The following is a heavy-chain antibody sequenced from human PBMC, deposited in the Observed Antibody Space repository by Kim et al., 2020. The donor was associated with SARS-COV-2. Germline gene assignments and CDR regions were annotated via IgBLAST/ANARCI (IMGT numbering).Heavy chain of an antibody. J-gene: IGHJ3*02. Sequence: GGSLRLSCAASGFSFRDSWMSWVRQVPGKGLEWVANIRQDGSDKYYVDSVKGRFTISRDNAKNSLYLQMNSLRAEDTAVYYCARDTPYAFDIGGQGTMVT. CDR2: IRQDGSDK. V-gene: IGHV3-7*01. CDR3: ARDTPYAFDI. CDR1: GFSFRDSW.